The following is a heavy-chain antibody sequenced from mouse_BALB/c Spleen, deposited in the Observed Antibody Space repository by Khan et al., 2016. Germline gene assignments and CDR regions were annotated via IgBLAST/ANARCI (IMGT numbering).Heavy chain of an antibody. J-gene: IGHJ3*01. V-gene: IGHV3-2*02. CDR2: ISYSGST. CDR1: GYSITSDYA. D-gene: IGHD4-1*01. Sequence: EVQLQESGPGLVKPSQSLSLTCTVAGYSITSDYAWNWIRQFPGNKLEWMGYISYSGSTSYNPSLKSRISITQDTSKSQFFLQLNSVTTEDTVTYYCATWEGFAYWGQGTLVTVSA. CDR3: ATWEGFAY.